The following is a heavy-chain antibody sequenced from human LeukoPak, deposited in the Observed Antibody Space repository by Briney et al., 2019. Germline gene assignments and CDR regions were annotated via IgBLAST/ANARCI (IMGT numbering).Heavy chain of an antibody. CDR2: IKSNTDVGTA. CDR3: TTQQWLVPHSLDY. CDR1: GFTFSNAW. V-gene: IGHV3-15*01. J-gene: IGHJ4*02. Sequence: KPGGSLILSCAASGFTFSNAWMSWVRQAPGKGLEWVGRIKSNTDVGTADYAAPVKGSVTISRADSKNTLYLQMNSLKSEDTAVYYCTTQQWLVPHSLDYWGQGTLVTVSS. D-gene: IGHD6-19*01.